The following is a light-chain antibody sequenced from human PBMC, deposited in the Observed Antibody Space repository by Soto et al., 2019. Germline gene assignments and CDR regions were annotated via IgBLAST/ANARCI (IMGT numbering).Light chain of an antibody. Sequence: QSALTQPASVSGSPGQSITISCTGTSSDVGGYNYVSWYQQHPGKAPKLMIYDVSNRPSGVSNRFSGSKSGNTASLTISGLQADDEAEYYCSSYTSSSTYVFGTWAKVTVL. J-gene: IGLJ1*01. CDR2: DVS. CDR3: SSYTSSSTYV. CDR1: SSDVGGYNY. V-gene: IGLV2-14*01.